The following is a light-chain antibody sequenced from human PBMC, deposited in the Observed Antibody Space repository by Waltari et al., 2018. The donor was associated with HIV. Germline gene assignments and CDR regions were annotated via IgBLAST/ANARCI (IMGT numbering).Light chain of an antibody. J-gene: IGLJ2*01. CDR2: GKN. V-gene: IGLV3-19*01. CDR1: SLRSYY. Sequence: SSELTQDPAVSVALGQTVRITCQGDSLRSYYASWYQQKPGQAPVLVIYGKNNRPSGSPDRFSGSRSGNTASLTITGAQAEDEADYYCNSRDSSGNHLMVFGGGTKLTVL. CDR3: NSRDSSGNHLMV.